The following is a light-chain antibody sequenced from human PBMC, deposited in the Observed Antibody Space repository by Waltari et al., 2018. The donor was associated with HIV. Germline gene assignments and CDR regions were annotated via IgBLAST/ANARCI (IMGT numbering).Light chain of an antibody. CDR2: STN. V-gene: IGLV8-61*01. Sequence: QTVVTKEPSFSVSPGGTVTLTCGLSSGSVSTSYYPSWYQQTPGQAPRTLIYSTNTRSSGVPDRFSGSILGNKAALTITGAQADDESEYYCVLYLGSGISGVFGGGTKLTVL. CDR1: SGSVSTSYY. CDR3: VLYLGSGISGV. J-gene: IGLJ3*02.